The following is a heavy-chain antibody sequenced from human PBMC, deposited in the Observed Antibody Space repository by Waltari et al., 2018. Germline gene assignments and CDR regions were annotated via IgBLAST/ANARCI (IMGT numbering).Heavy chain of an antibody. CDR1: GFTFSNSA. CDR3: AKDGMPYL. J-gene: IGHJ5*02. V-gene: IGHV3-30*18. D-gene: IGHD2-2*01. CDR2: ILYDGSNK. Sequence: QVQLAQSGGGMVQPGGSLRRSWSAPGFTFSNSAMHWVRQAPGKGLEWVAGILYDGSNKYYADSVKGRLTISRDNSKNTLYLQMNSLRAEDTAVYYCAKDGMPYLWGQGTLVTVSS.